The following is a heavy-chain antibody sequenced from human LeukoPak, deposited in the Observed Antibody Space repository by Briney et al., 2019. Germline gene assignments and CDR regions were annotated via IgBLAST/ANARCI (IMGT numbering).Heavy chain of an antibody. CDR1: GPCISSYY. CDR3: ASGAGHSGIRYFDWFNRAGWEGFDP. D-gene: IGHD3-9*01. V-gene: IGHV4-59*12. Sequence: PSETLSLTCTVSGPCISSYYCSSIRQPPRKGLEWIGYIYYSGRTNYTPSLKSRVTISVDTYKNQYSLKLSSVTAADTAVCYWASGAGHSGIRYFDWFNRAGWEGFDPWGQGTLVTVSS. J-gene: IGHJ5*02. CDR2: IYYSGRT.